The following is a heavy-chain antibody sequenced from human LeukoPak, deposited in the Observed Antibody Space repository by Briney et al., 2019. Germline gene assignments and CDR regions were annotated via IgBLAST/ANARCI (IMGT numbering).Heavy chain of an antibody. D-gene: IGHD3-10*01. Sequence: ASVKVSCKASGGTFSSYAISWVRQAPGQGLEWMGGIIPIFGTANYAQKFQGRVTITADESTSTAYMELSSLRSEDTAVYYYARGLTYYYGSGSYIVDAFDIWGQGTMVTVSS. CDR2: IIPIFGTA. V-gene: IGHV1-69*01. CDR1: GGTFSSYA. J-gene: IGHJ3*02. CDR3: ARGLTYYYGSGSYIVDAFDI.